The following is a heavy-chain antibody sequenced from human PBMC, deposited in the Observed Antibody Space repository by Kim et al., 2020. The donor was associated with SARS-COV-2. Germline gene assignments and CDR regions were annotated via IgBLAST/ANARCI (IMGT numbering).Heavy chain of an antibody. J-gene: IGHJ5*02. Sequence: SETLSLTCSVSGVSVSSSGDYWGWIRQPPGKGLEWIGTTHSGGSTYYNSSLQSRVTISVDTSKSQFSLKLTSVTAADTAVYYCARQPRKNWFDPWVQGTL. CDR1: GVSVSSSGDY. CDR2: THSGGST. CDR3: ARQPRKNWFDP. V-gene: IGHV4-39*01.